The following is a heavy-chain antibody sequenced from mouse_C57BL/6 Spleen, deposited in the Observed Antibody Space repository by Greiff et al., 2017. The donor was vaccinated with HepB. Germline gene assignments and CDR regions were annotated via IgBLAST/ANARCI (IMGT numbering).Heavy chain of an antibody. CDR2: IYPGSGST. V-gene: IGHV1-55*01. J-gene: IGHJ2*01. CDR1: GYTFTSYW. CDR3: ARREGSNYVGDFDY. Sequence: QVQLQPGAELVKPGASVKMSCKASGYTFTSYWITWVKQRPGQGLEWIGDIYPGSGSTNYNEKFKSKATLTVDTSSSTAYMQLSSLTSEDSAVYYCARREGSNYVGDFDYWGQGTTLTVSS. D-gene: IGHD2-5*01.